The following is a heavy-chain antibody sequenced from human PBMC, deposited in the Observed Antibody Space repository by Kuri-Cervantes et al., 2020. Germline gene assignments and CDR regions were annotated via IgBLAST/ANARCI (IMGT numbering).Heavy chain of an antibody. CDR2: FHHSGST. Sequence: SETLSLTCTVSGYSISSGYYWGWIRQPPGKGLEWIGNFHHSGSTYYNPSLKSRVTISVDTSKNQFSLKLSSVTAADTAVYYCARGRDYDYIWGSYRPRDAFDIWGQGTMVTVSS. V-gene: IGHV4-38-2*02. J-gene: IGHJ3*02. CDR1: GYSISSGYY. D-gene: IGHD3-16*02. CDR3: ARGRDYDYIWGSYRPRDAFDI.